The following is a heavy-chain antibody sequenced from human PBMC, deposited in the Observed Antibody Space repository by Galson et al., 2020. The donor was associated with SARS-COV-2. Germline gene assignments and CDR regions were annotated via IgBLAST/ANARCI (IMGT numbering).Heavy chain of an antibody. J-gene: IGHJ4*02. Sequence: SETLSLTCSVSGGSVRSSSYWWACIRQPPGKGLEWIGSIYYSGTTYYNPSLLSRLTISVDTSENQFSLNLSSVSAADTAVYYSARLHRYYESSGYPDYWGQGTLVTVSS. CDR3: ARLHRYYESSGYPDY. V-gene: IGHV4-39*01. CDR1: GGSVRSSSYW. D-gene: IGHD3-22*01. CDR2: IYYSGTT.